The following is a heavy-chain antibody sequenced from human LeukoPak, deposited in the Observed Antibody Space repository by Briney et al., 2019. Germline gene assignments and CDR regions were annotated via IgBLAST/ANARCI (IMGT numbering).Heavy chain of an antibody. Sequence: PGGSLRLSCAASGFTFHIYAMNWVRQAPGKGLEWVSDISGSDGSTYYADSVKGRFTISRDNSRNTLYLQMNSPRAEDTALYYCARVGEYRYGYSFDCWGQGTLVTVSS. CDR1: GFTFHIYA. V-gene: IGHV3-23*01. CDR3: ARVGEYRYGYSFDC. D-gene: IGHD5-18*01. J-gene: IGHJ4*02. CDR2: ISGSDGST.